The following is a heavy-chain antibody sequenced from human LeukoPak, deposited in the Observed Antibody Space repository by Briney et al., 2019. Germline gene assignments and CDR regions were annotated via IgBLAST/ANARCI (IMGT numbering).Heavy chain of an antibody. CDR2: IYYSGST. CDR3: ARVRTNMGIPDY. J-gene: IGHJ4*02. CDR1: GGSISSYY. V-gene: IGHV4-59*01. D-gene: IGHD7-27*01. Sequence: SETLSLTCTVSGGSISSYYWSWIRQPPGKGLEWIGYIYYSGSTNYNPSLKSRVTISVDTSKNQFSLKLSSVTAADTAVYYCARVRTNMGIPDYWGQGTLVTVSS.